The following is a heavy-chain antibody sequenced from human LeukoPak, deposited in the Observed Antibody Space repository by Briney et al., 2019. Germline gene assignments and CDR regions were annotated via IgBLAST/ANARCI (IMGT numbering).Heavy chain of an antibody. CDR2: IYYSGST. CDR1: GGSISSGGYS. CDR3: AKGLPYSGYDYWFDP. Sequence: ASEPLPLTCAVSGGSISSGGYSWRWIRQPPGKGLEWIEYIYYSGSTYYHPSLKSQITIPVDTSKNQFSLKLSSVTAEDTAVYYCAKGLPYSGYDYWFDPWGQGTLVTVSS. J-gene: IGHJ5*02. D-gene: IGHD5-12*01. V-gene: IGHV4-30-4*07.